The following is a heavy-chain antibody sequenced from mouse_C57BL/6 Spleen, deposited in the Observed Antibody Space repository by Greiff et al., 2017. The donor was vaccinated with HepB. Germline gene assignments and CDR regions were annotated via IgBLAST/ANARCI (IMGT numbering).Heavy chain of an antibody. CDR3: ARSYDYAMDY. V-gene: IGHV5-4*03. J-gene: IGHJ4*01. CDR1: GFTFSSYA. Sequence: EVKLEESGGGLVKPGGSLKLSCAASGFTFSSYAMSWVRQTPEKRLEWVATISDGGSYTYYPDNVKGRFTISRDNAKNNLYLQMSHLKSEDTAMYYCARSYDYAMDYWGQGTSVTVSS. D-gene: IGHD2-12*01. CDR2: ISDGGSYT.